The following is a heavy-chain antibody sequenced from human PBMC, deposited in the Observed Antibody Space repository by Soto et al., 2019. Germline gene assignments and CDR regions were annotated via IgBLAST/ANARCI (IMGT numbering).Heavy chain of an antibody. D-gene: IGHD3-22*01. Sequence: ASVKVSCKASGGTFSSYTISWVRQAPGQGLEWMGRIIPILGIANYAQKFQGRVTITADKSTSTAYMELSSLRSEDTAVYYCASGYYDSSGFLGYWGQGTLVTVS. CDR3: ASGYYDSSGFLGY. CDR1: GGTFSSYT. V-gene: IGHV1-69*02. J-gene: IGHJ4*02. CDR2: IIPILGIA.